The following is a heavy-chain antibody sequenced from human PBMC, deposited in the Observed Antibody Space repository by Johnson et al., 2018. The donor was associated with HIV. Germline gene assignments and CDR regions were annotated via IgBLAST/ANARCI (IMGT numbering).Heavy chain of an antibody. J-gene: IGHJ3*02. D-gene: IGHD4-17*01. CDR3: ASRYGDYGLGAFDI. Sequence: QEQLVESGGGLVQPGGSLRLSCAASGFTFSSYAMHWVRQAPGKGLEWVAVISYDGSNKYYADSVKGRFTISRDNSKNTLYLQMNSLRAEDTAVYYCASRYGDYGLGAFDIWGQGTMVTVSS. CDR2: ISYDGSNK. V-gene: IGHV3-30*14. CDR1: GFTFSSYA.